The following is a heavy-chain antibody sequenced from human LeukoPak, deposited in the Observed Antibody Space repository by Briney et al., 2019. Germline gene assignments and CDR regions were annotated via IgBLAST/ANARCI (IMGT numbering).Heavy chain of an antibody. CDR2: IYPGDSDT. CDR3: ARPLYYDFWSGNHPNDAFDI. J-gene: IGHJ3*02. V-gene: IGHV5-51*01. CDR1: GYSFTSYW. Sequence: GESLKISCKGSGYSFTSYWIGWVRQMPGKGLEWMGIIYPGDSDTRYSPSFQGQVTISADKSISTAYLQWSSLKASDTAMYYCARPLYYDFWSGNHPNDAFDIWGQGTMVTVSS. D-gene: IGHD3-3*01.